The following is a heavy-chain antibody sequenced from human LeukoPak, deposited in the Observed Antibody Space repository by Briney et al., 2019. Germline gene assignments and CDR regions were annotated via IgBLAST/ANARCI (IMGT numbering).Heavy chain of an antibody. CDR2: ITSSGDTI. D-gene: IGHD7-27*01. Sequence: GGSLRLSCAASGFSFSDYYMSWIRQVPGKGLEWVSYITSSGDTIYYADSVKGRFTISRDIPENSVYLQMNSLRAEGTAVYYCAREGGNWGEGYFDYWGQGTLATVSS. CDR1: GFSFSDYY. CDR3: AREGGNWGEGYFDY. V-gene: IGHV3-11*01. J-gene: IGHJ4*02.